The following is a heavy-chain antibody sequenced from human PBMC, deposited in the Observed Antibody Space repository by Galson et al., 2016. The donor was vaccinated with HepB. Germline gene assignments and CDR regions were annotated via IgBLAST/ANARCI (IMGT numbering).Heavy chain of an antibody. CDR3: ARVGSRGETYYSFEY. V-gene: IGHV1-46*01. D-gene: IGHD1-26*01. CDR2: IKPTGGGT. Sequence: SVKVSCKASGYSFSNYYIHWIRQAPGQGLEWVGIIKPTGGGTDYPQKFQGRINMTMDMSTSTVYMELSSLRSEDTAVYYCARVGSRGETYYSFEYWGQGTLVTVSS. CDR1: GYSFSNYY. J-gene: IGHJ4*02.